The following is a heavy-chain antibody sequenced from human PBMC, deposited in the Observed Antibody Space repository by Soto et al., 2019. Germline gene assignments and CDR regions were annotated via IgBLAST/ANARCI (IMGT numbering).Heavy chain of an antibody. J-gene: IGHJ5*02. D-gene: IGHD6-13*01. CDR2: ITHSGST. Sequence: SETLSLTCAVYGGSFSAYSWSWIRHPPGKGLEWIGEITHSGSTYYNPSLKSRVTISVDTSQNQFSLKLSSVTAADTAVYYCARSGRQELVRRNGFELWGKGSLVT. CDR1: GGSFSAYS. CDR3: ARSGRQELVRRNGFEL. V-gene: IGHV4-34*01.